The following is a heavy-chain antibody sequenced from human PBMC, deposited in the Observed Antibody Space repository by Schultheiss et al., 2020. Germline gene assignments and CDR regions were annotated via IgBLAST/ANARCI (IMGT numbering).Heavy chain of an antibody. J-gene: IGHJ4*02. D-gene: IGHD5-12*01. CDR2: ISYDGSNK. Sequence: GGSLRLSCAASGFTVSSNYMSWVRQAPGKGLEWVAVISYDGSNKYYADSVKGRFTISRDNSKNTLYLQMNSLRAEDTAVYYCARGATRGYFDYWGQGTLVTVSS. V-gene: IGHV3-30-3*01. CDR1: GFTVSSNY. CDR3: ARGATRGYFDY.